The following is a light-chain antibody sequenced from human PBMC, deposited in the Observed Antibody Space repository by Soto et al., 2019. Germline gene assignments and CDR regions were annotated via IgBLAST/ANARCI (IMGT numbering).Light chain of an antibody. CDR1: QSVSSSY. Sequence: EIVMTQSPATLSVSPGERVTLSCRSSQSVSSSYLAWYQHKPGQAPRLLIYGASSRATGIPDRFSGSESGTDFTLTISRLEPEDFAMYYCQQYGSSPPWTFGQGTKV. CDR2: GAS. J-gene: IGKJ1*01. V-gene: IGKV3-20*01. CDR3: QQYGSSPPWT.